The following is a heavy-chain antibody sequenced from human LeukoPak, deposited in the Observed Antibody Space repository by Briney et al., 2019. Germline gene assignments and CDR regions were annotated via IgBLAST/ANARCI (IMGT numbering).Heavy chain of an antibody. D-gene: IGHD3-10*01. CDR3: ARADYYGSGSYGKXXWFDP. J-gene: IGHJ5*02. CDR1: GGSIDSRSYY. CDR2: IYSSGST. V-gene: IGHV4-61*02. Sequence: SETLSLTCTVSGGSIDSRSYYWSWIRQPAGKGLEWIGRIYSSGSTNYNPSLKTRVTISVDTSKNQSSLKLISVTAADTALYYCARADYYGSGSYGKXXWFDPXXXGTLVTV.